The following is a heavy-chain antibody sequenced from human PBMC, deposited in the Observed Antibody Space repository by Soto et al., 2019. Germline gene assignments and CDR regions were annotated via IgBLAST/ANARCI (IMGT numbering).Heavy chain of an antibody. V-gene: IGHV3-21*01. Sequence: EMQLVESGGDQVKPGGSLRLSCTASGFTFINYCMNWVRQPPGKGLEWVSRICGSDNIHYGDSVKGRFTISRDNAKNSLFLQMNSLRANDTAMYYCARDMWGQGMDVWGQGTTVTVSS. J-gene: IGHJ6*02. CDR1: GFTFINYC. CDR3: ARDMWGQGMDV. CDR2: ICGSDNI. D-gene: IGHD1-26*01.